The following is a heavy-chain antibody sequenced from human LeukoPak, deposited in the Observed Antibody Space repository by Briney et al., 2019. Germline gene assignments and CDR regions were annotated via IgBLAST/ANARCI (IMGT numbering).Heavy chain of an antibody. CDR2: ISGSGGST. CDR1: GFTFSSYA. J-gene: IGHJ4*02. V-gene: IGHV3-23*01. D-gene: IGHD1-26*01. Sequence: PGRSLRLSCAASGFTFSSYAMSWVRQAPGKGLEWVSAISGSGGSTYYADSVKGRFTISRDNSKNTLYLQMNSLRAEDTAVYYCAKDPKVVGATYFDYWGQGTLVTVSS. CDR3: AKDPKVVGATYFDY.